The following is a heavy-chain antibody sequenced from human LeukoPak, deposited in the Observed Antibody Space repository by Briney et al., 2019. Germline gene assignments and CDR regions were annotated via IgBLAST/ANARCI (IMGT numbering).Heavy chain of an antibody. J-gene: IGHJ4*02. D-gene: IGHD3-10*01. CDR3: ARDPSDDHGLDY. CDR2: TYYRSKWYY. Sequence: SQTLSLTCAISGDSVSSNTAAWYWIRQSPSRGLEWLGRTYYRSKWYYEYAVSVRSRITINADTSKNQFSLQLNSVTPEDTAVYYCARDPSDDHGLDYWGQGTLVTVSS. CDR1: GDSVSSNTAA. V-gene: IGHV6-1*01.